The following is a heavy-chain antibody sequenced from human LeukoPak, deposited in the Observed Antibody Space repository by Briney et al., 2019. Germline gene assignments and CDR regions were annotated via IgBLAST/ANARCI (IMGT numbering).Heavy chain of an antibody. D-gene: IGHD6-13*01. Sequence: GGSLRLSCAASGFTFITYAMHWVRQAPGKGLEWVAVTSYDGSNKYYADSVKGRFTISSDNAKNSLYLQMNSLRAEDTAVYYCAREGGSRYEGGMDVWGQGTTVTVS. V-gene: IGHV3-30-3*01. CDR1: GFTFITYA. CDR2: TSYDGSNK. CDR3: AREGGSRYEGGMDV. J-gene: IGHJ6*02.